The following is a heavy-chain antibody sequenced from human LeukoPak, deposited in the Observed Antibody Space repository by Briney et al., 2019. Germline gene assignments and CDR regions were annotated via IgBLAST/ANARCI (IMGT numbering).Heavy chain of an antibody. Sequence: GGSLRLSCAASGFTLSNYNMNWVRQATGKGLEWVSSISSSSSYIYYADSVKGRFTISRDNAKNSLYLKMHSVRAEDTAVYYCARDLLVCDLHYFYYWGQGTLVTVSS. J-gene: IGHJ4*02. V-gene: IGHV3-21*01. CDR2: ISSSSSYI. CDR3: ARDLLVCDLHYFYY. D-gene: IGHD2-8*02. CDR1: GFTLSNYN.